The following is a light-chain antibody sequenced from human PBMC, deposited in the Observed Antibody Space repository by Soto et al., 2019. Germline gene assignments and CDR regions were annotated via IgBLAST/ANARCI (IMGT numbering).Light chain of an antibody. J-gene: IGKJ3*01. CDR3: QQYNNWPPVT. V-gene: IGKV3-20*01. CDR1: QCVTSSQ. CDR2: GAS. Sequence: EIVLTQAPGTLSLSPGEGVTLSCRGGQCVTSSQLAWYQQKPGQAPRLIVFGASSRVLGIPARFSGSGSGTDFTLTISRLETEDFAVYYCQQYNNWPPVTFGPGTKVDIK.